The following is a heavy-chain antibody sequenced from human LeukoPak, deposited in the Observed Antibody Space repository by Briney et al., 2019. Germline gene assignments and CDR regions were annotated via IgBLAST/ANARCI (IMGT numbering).Heavy chain of an antibody. D-gene: IGHD3-22*01. CDR3: ARVSYYDSSGYYPPYFDY. Sequence: ASVKVSCKASGYTFTGYYMHWVRQAPGQGLEWMGWINPNSGGTNYAQKFQGRVTMTRDTSISTAYMELSRLRSDDTAVYYCARVSYYDSSGYYPPYFDYWGQGTLVTVSS. CDR2: INPNSGGT. CDR1: GYTFTGYY. J-gene: IGHJ4*02. V-gene: IGHV1-2*02.